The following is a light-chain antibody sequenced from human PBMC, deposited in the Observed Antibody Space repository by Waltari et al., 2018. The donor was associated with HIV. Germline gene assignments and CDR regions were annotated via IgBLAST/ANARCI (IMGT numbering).Light chain of an antibody. Sequence: NFMLTQHHSVSESPGKTVVISCTRSSGSIASGYVQWYQQRPGSSPTTVIYEAYRRPSGPWCRISGSCDSSSDSASLSSSGLEAEDEADYYCHSYDTTNQVFGGGTKLTVL. CDR3: HSYDTTNQV. V-gene: IGLV6-57*01. J-gene: IGLJ2*01. CDR2: EAY. CDR1: SGSIASGY.